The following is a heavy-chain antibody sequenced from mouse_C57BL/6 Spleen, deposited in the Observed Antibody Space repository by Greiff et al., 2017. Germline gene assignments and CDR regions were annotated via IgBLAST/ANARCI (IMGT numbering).Heavy chain of an antibody. J-gene: IGHJ2*01. V-gene: IGHV1-52*01. Sequence: QVQLKQPGAELVRPGSSVKLSCKASGYTFTSYWMHWVKQRPIQGLEWIGNIDPSDSETHYNQKFKDKATLTVDKSSSTAYMQLSSLTSEDSAVYYCARSRVATDFGYWGQGTTLTVSS. CDR3: ARSRVATDFGY. CDR1: GYTFTSYW. CDR2: IDPSDSET. D-gene: IGHD1-1*01.